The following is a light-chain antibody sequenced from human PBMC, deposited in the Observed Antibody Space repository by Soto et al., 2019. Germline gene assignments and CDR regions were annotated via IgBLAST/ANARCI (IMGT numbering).Light chain of an antibody. CDR2: GAS. Sequence: EIVLTQSPGTLSLSPGERATLSCRASQSVSSSYLAWYQQKPGQAPRLLIYGASSRATGIPDRFSGSGSGTDFTLTISSLESEDAAVYYCQQRSNWPPITFGQGTRLEIK. J-gene: IGKJ5*01. CDR3: QQRSNWPPIT. V-gene: IGKV3D-20*02. CDR1: QSVSSSY.